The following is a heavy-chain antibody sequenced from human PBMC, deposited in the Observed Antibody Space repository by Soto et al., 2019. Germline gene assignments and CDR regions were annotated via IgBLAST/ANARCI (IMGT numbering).Heavy chain of an antibody. CDR1: GGPFRGFY. Sequence: ETLSLTCTVSGGPFRGFYWTWIRQSPGPGLQWLGDINHVGITNYNPPLKSRVSIPVDTSKSQFSLQLSSVTAADTAVYYCARAHDFWGGRQQPIDSWGQRTLVTVS. D-gene: IGHD3-3*01. CDR2: INHVGIT. V-gene: IGHV4-34*01. CDR3: ARAHDFWGGRQQPIDS. J-gene: IGHJ4*02.